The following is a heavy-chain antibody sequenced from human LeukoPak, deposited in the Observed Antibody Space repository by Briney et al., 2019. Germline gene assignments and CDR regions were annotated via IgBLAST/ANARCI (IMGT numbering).Heavy chain of an antibody. CDR2: VTGRGGST. J-gene: IGHJ4*02. D-gene: IGHD3-9*01. CDR3: AKWGDFDILTGYYVSDF. V-gene: IGHV3-23*01. Sequence: GGSLRLSCVASGFTFSNYAMSWVRQAPGKRLEWVSAVTGRGGSTYSADSVKGRFTISRDNSRSTLFLQMNSLRAEDTAIYYCAKWGDFDILTGYYVSDFWGQGTLVTVSS. CDR1: GFTFSNYA.